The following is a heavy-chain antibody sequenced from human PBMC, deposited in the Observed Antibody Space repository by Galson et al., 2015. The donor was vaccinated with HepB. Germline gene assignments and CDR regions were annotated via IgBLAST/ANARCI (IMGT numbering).Heavy chain of an antibody. Sequence: ETLSLTCTVSGGSISSYYWSWIRQPPGKGLEWIGYIYYSGSTNYNPSLKSRVTISVDTSKNQFSLKLSSVTAADTAVYYCAREGSGGYSSGWAFDYWGQGTLVTVSS. CDR1: GGSISSYY. CDR3: AREGSGGYSSGWAFDY. J-gene: IGHJ4*02. V-gene: IGHV4-59*01. CDR2: IYYSGST. D-gene: IGHD6-19*01.